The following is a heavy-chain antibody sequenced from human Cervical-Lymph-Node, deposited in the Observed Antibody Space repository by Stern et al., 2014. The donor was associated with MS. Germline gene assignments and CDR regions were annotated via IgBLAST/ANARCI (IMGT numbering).Heavy chain of an antibody. D-gene: IGHD4-17*01. CDR2: LIPLFGTP. CDR3: ATPSTVTVGGMDV. V-gene: IGHV1-69*01. J-gene: IGHJ6*02. CDR1: GGTFSSQA. Sequence: GEVEETGAEVKKPGSSVKVSCKASGGTFSSQAINWVRQAPGQGLEGGGGLIPLFGTPIYAQKVQDRVTITADESTSTAYMDLISLRSEDTAVYYCATPSTVTVGGMDVWGQGPTVTVSS.